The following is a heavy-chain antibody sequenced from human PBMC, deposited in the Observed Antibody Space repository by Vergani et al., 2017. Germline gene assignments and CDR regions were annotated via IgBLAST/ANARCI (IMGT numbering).Heavy chain of an antibody. Sequence: QVQLVESGGGVVQPGRSLRLSCAASGFTFSSYAMHWVRQAPGKGLEWVAVISYDGSNKYYADSVKGRFTISRDNSKNTLYLQMNSLRAADTAVYYCARDREYSGYDSTSDYWGQGTLVTVSS. J-gene: IGHJ4*02. D-gene: IGHD5-12*01. CDR2: ISYDGSNK. CDR3: ARDREYSGYDSTSDY. V-gene: IGHV3-30-3*01. CDR1: GFTFSSYA.